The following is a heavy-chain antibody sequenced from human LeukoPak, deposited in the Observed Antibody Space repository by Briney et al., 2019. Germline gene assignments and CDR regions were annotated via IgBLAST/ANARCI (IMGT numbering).Heavy chain of an antibody. CDR2: IKQDESQK. J-gene: IGHJ3*02. CDR3: ARDRSSGDQRLGAFDI. V-gene: IGHV3-7*01. Sequence: PGGSLRLSCAASGFMISSYGMSWVRQAPGKGLEWVANIKQDESQKDYVDSVKGRFTISRDNAQNSVYLQMNSLRVEDTAVYYCARDRSSGDQRLGAFDIWGQGTMVTVSS. CDR1: GFMISSYG. D-gene: IGHD6-19*01.